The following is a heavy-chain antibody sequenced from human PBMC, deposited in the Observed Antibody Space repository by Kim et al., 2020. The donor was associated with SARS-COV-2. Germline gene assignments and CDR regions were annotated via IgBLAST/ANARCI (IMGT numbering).Heavy chain of an antibody. CDR2: ISYDGSNK. J-gene: IGHJ1*01. CDR1: GFTFSSYG. Sequence: GGSLRLSCAASGFTFSSYGMHWVRQAPGKGLEWVAVISYDGSNKYYADSVKGRFTISRDNSKNTLYLQMNSLRAEDTAVYYCAKEGGEHYYDSSGYCWG. V-gene: IGHV3-30*18. CDR3: AKEGGEHYYDSSGYC. D-gene: IGHD3-22*01.